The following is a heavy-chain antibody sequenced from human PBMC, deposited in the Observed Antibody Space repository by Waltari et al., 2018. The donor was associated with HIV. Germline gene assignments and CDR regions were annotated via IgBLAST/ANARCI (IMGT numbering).Heavy chain of an antibody. Sequence: QLQLQESGPGLVKPSETLSLTCTVSGGSISSSSYYWGWIRQPPGKGLEWIGNIYYSGSTSYNPSLKSRVTISVDTSKNQFSLKLSSVTAADTAVYSCARQRWEKTFDYWGQGTLVTVSS. V-gene: IGHV4-39*01. CDR1: GGSISSSSYY. CDR3: ARQRWEKTFDY. D-gene: IGHD1-26*01. CDR2: IYYSGST. J-gene: IGHJ4*02.